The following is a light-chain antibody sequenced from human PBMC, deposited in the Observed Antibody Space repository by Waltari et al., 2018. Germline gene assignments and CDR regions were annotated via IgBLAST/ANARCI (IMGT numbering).Light chain of an antibody. Sequence: DIQMTQSPSSLSASVGDRVTITCQASQHIYNYLNWYQQKPGKAPKLLIYAASYLQTGVPSRFSGGGSGTDFTFVISNLQPEDIATYYCQQYEGLPRTFGQGTKLEMK. V-gene: IGKV1-33*01. J-gene: IGKJ2*02. CDR3: QQYEGLPRT. CDR1: QHIYNY. CDR2: AAS.